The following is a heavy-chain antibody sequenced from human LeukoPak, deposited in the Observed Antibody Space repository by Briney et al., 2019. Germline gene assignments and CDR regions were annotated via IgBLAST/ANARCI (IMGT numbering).Heavy chain of an antibody. CDR3: ARVSTVPKINNIDY. CDR2: IYTSGST. D-gene: IGHD4-11*01. V-gene: IGHV4-61*02. J-gene: IGHJ4*02. Sequence: PSETLSLTCTVSGGSISSSSYYWSWIRQPAGKGLEWIGRIYTSGSTNYNPSLKSRVTISVDTSKNQFSLKLSSVTAADTAVYYCARVSTVPKINNIDYWGQGTLVTVSS. CDR1: GGSISSSSYY.